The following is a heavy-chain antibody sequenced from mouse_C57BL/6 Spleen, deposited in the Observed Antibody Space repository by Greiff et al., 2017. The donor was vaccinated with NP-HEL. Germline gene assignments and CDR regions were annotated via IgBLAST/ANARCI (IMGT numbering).Heavy chain of an antibody. Sequence: VQLQQSGAELVRPGTSVKVSCKASGYAFTNYLIEWVKQRPGQGLEWIGVINPGSGGTNYNEKFKGKATLTADKSSSTAYMQLSSLTSEDSAVYFCARYEDYSNLFAYWGQGTLVTVSA. D-gene: IGHD2-5*01. CDR2: INPGSGGT. CDR3: ARYEDYSNLFAY. CDR1: GYAFTNYL. V-gene: IGHV1-54*01. J-gene: IGHJ3*01.